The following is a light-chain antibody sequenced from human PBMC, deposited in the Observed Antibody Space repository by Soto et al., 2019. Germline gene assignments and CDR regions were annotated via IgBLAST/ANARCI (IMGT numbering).Light chain of an antibody. J-gene: IGKJ5*01. CDR3: QQYNTWRSIS. V-gene: IGKV3-15*01. Sequence: ETVMTQSPATLSVSPGERATLSCRASQSVGSNLAWYQQKPGQAPRLLTYGASTRATGIPARFSGSGSGTEFTLTITSLQSEDFAVYYCQQYNTWRSISFGQGTRLEI. CDR1: QSVGSN. CDR2: GAS.